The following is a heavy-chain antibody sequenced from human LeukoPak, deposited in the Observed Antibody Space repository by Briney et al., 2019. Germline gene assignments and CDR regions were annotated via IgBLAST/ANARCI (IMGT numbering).Heavy chain of an antibody. CDR1: GFTFNNHA. J-gene: IGHJ4*02. V-gene: IGHV3-23*01. CDR2: ISASGSNT. D-gene: IGHD4/OR15-4a*01. Sequence: PGGSLRLSCAASGFTFNNHAMTWVRQAPGKGLGWVSLISASGSNTYYARSVKGRFITSRDNSKNTLNLQMSNLRAEDTALYYCARGIYDYALDFWGQGALVTVSS. CDR3: ARGIYDYALDF.